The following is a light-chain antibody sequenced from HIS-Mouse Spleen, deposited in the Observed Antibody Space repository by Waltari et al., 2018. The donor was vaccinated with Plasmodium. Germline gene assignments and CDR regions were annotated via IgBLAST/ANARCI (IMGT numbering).Light chain of an antibody. CDR2: DVS. Sequence: QSALTQPRSVSGSPGQSVTIYCHGTSSDGGGYNYVSLYQQHPGKAPKLMIYDVSKRPSGVPDRFSGSKSGNTASLTISGLQAEDEADYYCCSYAGSYTLVFGGGTKLTVL. V-gene: IGLV2-11*01. J-gene: IGLJ2*01. CDR3: CSYAGSYTLV. CDR1: SSDGGGYNY.